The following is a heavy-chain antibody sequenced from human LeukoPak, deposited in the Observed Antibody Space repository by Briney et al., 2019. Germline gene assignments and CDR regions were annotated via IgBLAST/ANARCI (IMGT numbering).Heavy chain of an antibody. CDR1: GFTFSSYS. V-gene: IGHV3-48*01. CDR2: ISSSSSTI. Sequence: GGSLRLSCAASGFTFSSYSMNWVRQAPGKGLEWVSYISSSSSTIYYADSVKGRFTISRDNAKNSLYLQMNSLRAEDTAVYYCARGSDVVVPAAITAVFDYWGQGTLVTVSS. CDR3: ARGSDVVVPAAITAVFDY. D-gene: IGHD2-2*01. J-gene: IGHJ4*02.